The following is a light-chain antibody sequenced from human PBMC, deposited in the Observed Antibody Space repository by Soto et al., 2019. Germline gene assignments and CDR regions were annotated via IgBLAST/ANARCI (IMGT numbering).Light chain of an antibody. CDR1: QSLLHSNGNTY. V-gene: IGKV2D-29*01. CDR3: MRSVQPPIT. CDR2: EVS. Sequence: DIVITQSPLSLPFTPLDPSSISCRSSQSLLHSNGNTYLYWYLQKAGQPPQLLIYEVSKRFSGVPDRFSGSGSGTHFTLKISRVEAEDVGVYYCMRSVQPPITFGQGTRLEIK. J-gene: IGKJ5*01.